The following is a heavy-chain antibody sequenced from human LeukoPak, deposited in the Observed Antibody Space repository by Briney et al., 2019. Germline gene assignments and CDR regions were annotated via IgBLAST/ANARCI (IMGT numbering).Heavy chain of an antibody. CDR3: ARDKLELRRAFDI. V-gene: IGHV4-59*01. J-gene: IGHJ4*02. CDR2: IYYSGST. Sequence: SETLSLTCTVSGGSISSYYWSWIRQPPGKGLEWIGYIYYSGSTNYNPSLKSRVTISVDTSKNQFSLKLSSVTAADTAVYYCARDKLELRRAFDIWGQGTLVTVSS. D-gene: IGHD1-7*01. CDR1: GGSISSYY.